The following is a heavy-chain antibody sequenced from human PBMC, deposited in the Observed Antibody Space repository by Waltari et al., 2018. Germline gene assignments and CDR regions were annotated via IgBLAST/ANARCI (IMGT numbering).Heavy chain of an antibody. J-gene: IGHJ6*02. CDR1: GGSIRSGSHY. CDR2: IYTSGST. Sequence: QVQLQESGPGLVKPSQTPSLTCTVSGGSIRSGSHYWSWIRQPAGKGLEWIGYIYTSGSTNYNPSLKSRVTISVDTSKNQFSLKLSSVTAADTAVYYCATHSIYSSGWFDGMDVWGQGTTVTVSS. D-gene: IGHD6-19*01. V-gene: IGHV4-61*09. CDR3: ATHSIYSSGWFDGMDV.